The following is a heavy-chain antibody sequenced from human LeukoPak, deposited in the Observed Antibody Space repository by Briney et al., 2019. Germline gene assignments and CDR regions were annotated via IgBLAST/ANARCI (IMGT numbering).Heavy chain of an antibody. CDR1: GDSFNSSNW. V-gene: IGHV4-4*02. CDR2: IYHSGST. CDR3: ARGIKGYGFDY. Sequence: SETLSLPCAVSGDSFNSSNWWTWVRQPPGKGLEWIGEIYHSGSTNYNPSLKSRVTISVDKSKNQFSLKLSSVTAADTAVYYCARGIKGYGFDYWGQGTLVTVSS. D-gene: IGHD5-18*01. J-gene: IGHJ4*02.